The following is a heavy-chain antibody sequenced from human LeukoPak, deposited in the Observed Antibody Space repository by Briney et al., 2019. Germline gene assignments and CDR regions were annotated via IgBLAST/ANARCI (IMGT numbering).Heavy chain of an antibody. V-gene: IGHV1-69*13. CDR2: IIPIFGTA. Sequence: ASVKVSCKASGGTFSSYAISWVRQAPGQGLEWIGGIIPIFGTANYAQKFQGRVTITADESTSTAYMELSSLRSEDTAVYYCARDLGSGWCHAFDIWGQGTMVTVSS. CDR1: GGTFSSYA. D-gene: IGHD6-19*01. J-gene: IGHJ3*02. CDR3: ARDLGSGWCHAFDI.